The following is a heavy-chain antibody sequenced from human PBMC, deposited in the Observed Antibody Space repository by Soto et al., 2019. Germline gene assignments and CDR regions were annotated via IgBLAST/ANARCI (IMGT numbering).Heavy chain of an antibody. D-gene: IGHD2-2*01. V-gene: IGHV3-30-3*01. CDR3: ARAHLLVLVPAAV. J-gene: IGHJ4*02. CDR1: GFTFSSYA. Sequence: QVQLVESGGGVVQPGRSLRLSCAASGFTFSSYAMHWVRQAPGKGLEWVAVISYDGSNKYYADSVKGRFTISRDNSKNTLYLQVNSLRAEDTAVYYCARAHLLVLVPAAVWGQGTLVTVSS. CDR2: ISYDGSNK.